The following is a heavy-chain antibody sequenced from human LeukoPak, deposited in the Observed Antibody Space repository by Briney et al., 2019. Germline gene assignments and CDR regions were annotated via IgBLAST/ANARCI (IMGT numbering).Heavy chain of an antibody. J-gene: IGHJ4*02. Sequence: SVKVSCKASGGTFSSYAISWVRQAPGQGLEWMGRIIPILGIANYAQKFQGRVTITADKSTSTAYMELSSLRSEDTAVYYCAREGRWGAVTKNYWGQGTLVTVSS. D-gene: IGHD4-4*01. CDR2: IIPILGIA. V-gene: IGHV1-69*04. CDR3: AREGRWGAVTKNY. CDR1: GGTFSSYA.